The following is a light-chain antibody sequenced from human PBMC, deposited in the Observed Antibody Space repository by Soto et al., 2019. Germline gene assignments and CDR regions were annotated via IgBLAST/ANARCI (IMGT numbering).Light chain of an antibody. CDR1: QGISSW. J-gene: IGKJ1*01. V-gene: IGKV1-12*01. Sequence: DIQMTQSPSFVSAYVGDRVTITCRASQGISSWLAWYQQKPGKAPNLLIYAASTLQSGVPSRFSGSGSGTDFTLTISSLQPEDFATYYCQQSYSTPRTFGQGTKVEIK. CDR3: QQSYSTPRT. CDR2: AAS.